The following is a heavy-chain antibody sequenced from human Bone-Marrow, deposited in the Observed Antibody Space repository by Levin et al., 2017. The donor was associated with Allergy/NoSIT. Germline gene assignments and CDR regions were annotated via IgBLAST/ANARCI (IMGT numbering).Heavy chain of an antibody. CDR3: ARDEETMVQGVIGY. Sequence: GGSLRLSCAASGFTFSSYSMNWVRQAPGKGLEWVSSISSSSSYIYYADSVKGRFTISRDNAKNSLYLQMNSLRAEDTAVYYCARDEETMVQGVIGYWGQGTLVTVSS. CDR2: ISSSSSYI. D-gene: IGHD3-10*01. J-gene: IGHJ4*02. V-gene: IGHV3-21*01. CDR1: GFTFSSYS.